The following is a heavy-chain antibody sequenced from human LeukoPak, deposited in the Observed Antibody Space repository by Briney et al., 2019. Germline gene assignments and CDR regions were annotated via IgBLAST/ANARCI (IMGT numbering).Heavy chain of an antibody. CDR3: ARGRRERWLRSYNWFDP. Sequence: ASVKVSCKASGYTFTSYDINWVRQATGQGLEWMGWMNPNSGNTGYAQKFQGRVTMTRNTSISTAHMELSSLRSEDTAVYYCARGRRERWLRSYNWFDPWGQGTLVTVSS. CDR1: GYTFTSYD. CDR2: MNPNSGNT. V-gene: IGHV1-8*01. D-gene: IGHD5-18*01. J-gene: IGHJ5*02.